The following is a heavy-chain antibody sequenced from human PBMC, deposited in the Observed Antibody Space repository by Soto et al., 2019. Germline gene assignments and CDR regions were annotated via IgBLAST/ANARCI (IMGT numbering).Heavy chain of an antibody. D-gene: IGHD2-2*01. CDR2: IIPIFGTA. J-gene: IGHJ4*02. CDR3: ARDRGHYCSSTSCYVFDY. V-gene: IGHV1-69*13. Sequence: SVKVSCKASGGTFSSYAISWVRQAPGQGLEWMGGIIPIFGTANYAQKFQGRVTITADESTSTAYMELSSLRSEDTAVYYCARDRGHYCSSTSCYVFDYWGQGTLVTVSS. CDR1: GGTFSSYA.